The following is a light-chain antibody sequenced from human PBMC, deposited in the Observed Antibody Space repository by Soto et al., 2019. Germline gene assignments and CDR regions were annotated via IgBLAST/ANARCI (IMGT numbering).Light chain of an antibody. J-gene: IGKJ1*01. CDR1: QSVSSF. CDR3: QQRSNWPWT. Sequence: EIVLTQSPATLSLSPGERATLSCRASQSVSSFLAWYRQKPGQAPRLLIYDASNRATGIPARFSGSGSGTDVTLTISSLEPEDCAVYYCQQRSNWPWTFGQGTKVEIK. CDR2: DAS. V-gene: IGKV3-11*01.